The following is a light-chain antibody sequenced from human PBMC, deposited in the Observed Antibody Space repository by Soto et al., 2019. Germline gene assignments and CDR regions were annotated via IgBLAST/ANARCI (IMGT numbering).Light chain of an antibody. Sequence: QSVLTQPASVSGAPGQRVTISCTGSNSNIGAGYYVYWYQQLPGTAPKLLIYDNSNRPSGVPDRFSGSKSGTSASLTITGLQAEDEADYYCQSYARSMSARVFGGGTKLTVL. CDR2: DNS. J-gene: IGLJ3*02. CDR3: QSYARSMSARV. V-gene: IGLV1-40*01. CDR1: NSNIGAGYY.